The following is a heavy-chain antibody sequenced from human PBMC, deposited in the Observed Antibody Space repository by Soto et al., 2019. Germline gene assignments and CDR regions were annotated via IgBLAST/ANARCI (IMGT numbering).Heavy chain of an antibody. CDR2: INSDGSST. V-gene: IGHV3-74*01. CDR1: GFTFSSYW. D-gene: IGHD3-3*01. Sequence: GGSLRLSCAASGFTFSSYWMHWVRQAPGKWLVWVSRINSDGSSTSYADSVKGRFTISRDNAKNTLYLQMNSLRAEDTAVYYCARERYYDFWSGDPGDYYYGMDVWGQGXTVTVYS. J-gene: IGHJ6*02. CDR3: ARERYYDFWSGDPGDYYYGMDV.